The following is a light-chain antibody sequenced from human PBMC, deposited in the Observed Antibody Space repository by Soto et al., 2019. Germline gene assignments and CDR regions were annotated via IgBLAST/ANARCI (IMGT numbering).Light chain of an antibody. J-gene: IGKJ1*01. CDR3: QQLNSYPRT. CDR2: AAS. Sequence: IQLTQSPSSLSASVGDRVTITCRASQGISSYLAWYQQKPGKAPKLLIYAASTLQSGVPSRFSGSGSGTDFTLTISSRQPEDFANYYCQQLNSYPRTFGQGTKVEIK. V-gene: IGKV1-9*01. CDR1: QGISSY.